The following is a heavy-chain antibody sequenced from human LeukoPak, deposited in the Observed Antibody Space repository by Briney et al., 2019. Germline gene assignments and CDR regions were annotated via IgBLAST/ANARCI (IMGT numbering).Heavy chain of an antibody. V-gene: IGHV3-33*01. CDR1: GISFSSHG. Sequence: PGGSLRLSCAASGISFSSHGMHWVRQAPGKGLEWVAVIWYDGSNIYYADSVKGRFTISRDNSKNTLYLQMNSLTAEDTAVYYCARVGVVPAAIPDGFDIWGQGTMVTVSS. D-gene: IGHD2-2*01. CDR2: IWYDGSNI. CDR3: ARVGVVPAAIPDGFDI. J-gene: IGHJ3*02.